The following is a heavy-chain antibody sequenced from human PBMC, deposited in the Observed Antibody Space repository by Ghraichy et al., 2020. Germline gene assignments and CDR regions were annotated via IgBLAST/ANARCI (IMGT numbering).Heavy chain of an antibody. CDR2: ISYDGSNK. D-gene: IGHD3-22*01. CDR1: GFTFSSYA. V-gene: IGHV3-30*04. CDR3: ARDSSGYYNMDYGMDV. J-gene: IGHJ6*02. Sequence: GGSLRLSCAASGFTFSSYAMHWVRQAPGKGLEWVAVISYDGSNKYYADYVKGRFTISRDNSKNTLYLQMNSLRDEDTAVYYCARDSSGYYNMDYGMDVWGQGTTVTVSS.